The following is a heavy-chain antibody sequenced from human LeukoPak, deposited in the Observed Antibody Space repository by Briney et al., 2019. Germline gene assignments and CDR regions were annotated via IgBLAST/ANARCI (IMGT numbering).Heavy chain of an antibody. CDR1: GGSISSSSYY. D-gene: IGHD4-17*01. Sequence: SETLSLTCTVSGGSISSSSYYWGWIRQPPGKGLEWIGSIYYSGSTYHNPSLKSRVTISVDTSKNQFSLELSSVTAADTAVYYCARDYGDYPNYYYYYYMDVWGKGTTVTVSS. J-gene: IGHJ6*03. V-gene: IGHV4-39*07. CDR3: ARDYGDYPNYYYYYYMDV. CDR2: IYYSGST.